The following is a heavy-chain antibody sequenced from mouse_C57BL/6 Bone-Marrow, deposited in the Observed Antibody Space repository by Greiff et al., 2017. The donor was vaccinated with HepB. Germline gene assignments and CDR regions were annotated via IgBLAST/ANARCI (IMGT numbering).Heavy chain of an antibody. J-gene: IGHJ3*01. Sequence: VKLMESGPGLVQPSQSLSITCTVSGFSLTSYGVHWVRQSPGKGLEWLGVIWSGGSTDYNAAFISRLSISKDNSKSQVFFKMNSLQADDTAIYYCARGGVEGFAYWGQGTLVTVSA. CDR3: ARGGVEGFAY. D-gene: IGHD1-1*01. CDR2: IWSGGST. CDR1: GFSLTSYG. V-gene: IGHV2-2*01.